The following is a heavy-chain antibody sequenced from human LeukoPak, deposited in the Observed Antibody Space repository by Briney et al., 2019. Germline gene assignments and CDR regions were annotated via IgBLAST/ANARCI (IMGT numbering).Heavy chain of an antibody. J-gene: IGHJ3*02. V-gene: IGHV3-21*01. CDR3: ASLSVAGTAFDI. Sequence: KPGGSLRLSCAASGFTFSSYSMNCVRQAPGKGLEWVSSISSSSSYIYYADSVKGRFTISRDNAKNSLYLQMNSLRAEDTAVYYCASLSVAGTAFDIWGQGTMVTVSS. CDR2: ISSSSSYI. CDR1: GFTFSSYS. D-gene: IGHD6-19*01.